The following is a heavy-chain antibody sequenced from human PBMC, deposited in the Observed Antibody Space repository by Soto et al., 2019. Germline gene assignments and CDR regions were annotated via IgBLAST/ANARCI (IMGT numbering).Heavy chain of an antibody. CDR1: GGSISSGGYY. V-gene: IGHV4-31*03. CDR2: IYYSGST. CDR3: ARERIQLWFAFDY. D-gene: IGHD5-18*01. J-gene: IGHJ4*02. Sequence: SETLSLTCTVSGGSISSGGYYWSWIRQHPGKGLEWIGYIYYSGSTYYNPSLKSRVTISVDTSKNQFSLKLSSVTAADTAVYYCARERIQLWFAFDYWGQGNLVTVSS.